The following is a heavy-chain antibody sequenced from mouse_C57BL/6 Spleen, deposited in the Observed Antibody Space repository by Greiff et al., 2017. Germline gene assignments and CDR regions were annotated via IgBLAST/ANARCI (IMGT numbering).Heavy chain of an antibody. V-gene: IGHV1-81*01. D-gene: IGHD1-1*01. J-gene: IGHJ4*01. Sequence: QVQLQQSGAELARPGASVKLSCKASGYTFTSYGISWVKQRTGQGLEWIGEIYPRSGNTYYNEQFKGKATLTADKSSSTAYMELRSLTSEDSAVYFWARAHYYGSTYYYAMDYWGKGTSVTVSS. CDR2: IYPRSGNT. CDR1: GYTFTSYG. CDR3: ARAHYYGSTYYYAMDY.